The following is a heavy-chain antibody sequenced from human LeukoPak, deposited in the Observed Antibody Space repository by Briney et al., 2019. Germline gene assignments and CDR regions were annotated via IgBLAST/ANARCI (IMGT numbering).Heavy chain of an antibody. Sequence: GGSLRLSCAASGFTFSDYYMSWIRQAPGKGLEWVSYISSSGSTIYYADSVKGRFTISGDNAKNSLYLQMNSLRAEDTAVYYCAREAHHYYGSGSYYENWFDPWGQGTLVTVSS. CDR1: GFTFSDYY. V-gene: IGHV3-11*01. J-gene: IGHJ5*02. D-gene: IGHD3-10*01. CDR3: AREAHHYYGSGSYYENWFDP. CDR2: ISSSGSTI.